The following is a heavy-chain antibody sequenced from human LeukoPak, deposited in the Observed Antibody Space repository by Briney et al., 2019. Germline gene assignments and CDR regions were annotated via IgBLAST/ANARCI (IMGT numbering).Heavy chain of an antibody. J-gene: IGHJ4*02. V-gene: IGHV4-59*12. Sequence: SETLSLTCTVSGGSISSYYWSWIRQPPGKGLEWIGYIYYSGSTNYNPSLKSRVTISVDTSKNQFSLKLSSVTAADTAVYYCARDNFDYWGQGTLVTVSS. CDR3: ARDNFDY. CDR1: GGSISSYY. CDR2: IYYSGST.